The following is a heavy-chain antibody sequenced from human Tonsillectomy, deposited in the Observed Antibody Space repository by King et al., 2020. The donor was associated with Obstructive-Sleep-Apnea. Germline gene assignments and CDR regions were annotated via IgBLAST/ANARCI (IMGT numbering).Heavy chain of an antibody. CDR3: ARKGLNWGGNWFDP. CDR1: GYTFISYD. V-gene: IGHV1-8*01. D-gene: IGHD7-27*01. Sequence: QLVQSGAEVKKPGASVKVSCKASGYTFISYDINWVRQATGQGLEWMGWMNPNSGNTGYAQKFQGRVTMIRNTSISTAYMELSSLRSEDTAVYYCARKGLNWGGNWFDPWGQGTLVTVSS. CDR2: MNPNSGNT. J-gene: IGHJ5*02.